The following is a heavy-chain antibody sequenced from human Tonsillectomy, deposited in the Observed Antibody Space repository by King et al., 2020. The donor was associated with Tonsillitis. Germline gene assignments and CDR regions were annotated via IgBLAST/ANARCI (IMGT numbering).Heavy chain of an antibody. D-gene: IGHD3-22*01. CDR3: ARDRGYYYGNSGYTTLCDY. CDR1: GGSISSDDFY. CDR2: IYYSGST. V-gene: IGHV4-30-4*01. J-gene: IGHJ4*02. Sequence: VQLQESGPGLVKPSQTLSLTCTVSGGSISSDDFYWSWIRQPPGKGLEWIGYIYYSGSTDYNPSLKSRITMSVDTSKNQFSLKLSSVTAADTAVYYCARDRGYYYGNSGYTTLCDYWGQGTLVTVSS.